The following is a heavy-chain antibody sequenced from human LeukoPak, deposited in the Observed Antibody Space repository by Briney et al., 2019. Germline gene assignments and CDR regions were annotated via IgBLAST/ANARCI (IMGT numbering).Heavy chain of an antibody. J-gene: IGHJ3*02. D-gene: IGHD2-21*01. CDR1: GGSISSGGYY. CDR3: AREIDRDGFDI. V-gene: IGHV4-31*03. Sequence: PSETLSLTCTVSGGSISSGGYYWSWIHQHPGKGLEWIGYIHYSGSTYDNPSLKSRVTISVDTSKNQFSLKLSSVTAADTAVYYCAREIDRDGFDIWGQGTMVTVSS. CDR2: IHYSGST.